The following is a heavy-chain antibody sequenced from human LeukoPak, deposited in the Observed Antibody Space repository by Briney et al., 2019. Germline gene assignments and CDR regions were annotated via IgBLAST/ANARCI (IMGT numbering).Heavy chain of an antibody. CDR3: ARGRASSGSPGY. J-gene: IGHJ4*02. CDR1: GGSISSGGYY. V-gene: IGHV4-31*03. Sequence: SETLSLTCTVSGGSISSGGYYWSWIRQHPGKGLEWIGYIYYSGSTYYNPSLKSRVTISVDTSKNQFSLKLSSVTAAGTAVYYCARGRASSGSPGYWGQGTLVTVSS. CDR2: IYYSGST. D-gene: IGHD3-22*01.